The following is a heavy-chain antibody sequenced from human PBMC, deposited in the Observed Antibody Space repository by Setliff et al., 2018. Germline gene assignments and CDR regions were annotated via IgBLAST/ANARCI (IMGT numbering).Heavy chain of an antibody. CDR3: AKSPHDFWSGRVFFDY. J-gene: IGHJ4*01. CDR1: GFSFSSYA. CDR2: IIGSGIST. Sequence: PGGSLRLSCAASGFSFSSYAMSWVRQAPGQGLEWVSSIIGSGISTYYADSVQGRFTISRDNHKNTLYLQMNSLRVEDTAIYYYAKSPHDFWSGRVFFDYWGQGILVTVSS. D-gene: IGHD3-3*01. V-gene: IGHV3-23*01.